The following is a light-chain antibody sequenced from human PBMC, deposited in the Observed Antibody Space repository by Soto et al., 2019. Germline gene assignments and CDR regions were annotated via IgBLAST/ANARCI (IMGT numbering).Light chain of an antibody. V-gene: IGKV3D-15*03. Sequence: VVTQPSSAPPSVSPEEIATLSFRASQSMSRDLAWYQQRPGQAPRLLIYDISIMATGVPSRYSASGSGTDFTLTIGKLEPEDFAVFFCQQDDTSEWTFGQGTRLEIK. CDR3: QQDDTSEWT. CDR1: QSMSRD. CDR2: DIS. J-gene: IGKJ5*01.